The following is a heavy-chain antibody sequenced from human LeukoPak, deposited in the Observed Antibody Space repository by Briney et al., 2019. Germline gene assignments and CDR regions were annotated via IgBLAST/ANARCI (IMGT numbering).Heavy chain of an antibody. V-gene: IGHV4-59*01. CDR1: GGSISGYY. Sequence: ASETLSLTCTVSGGSISGYYWSWIRQPPGKGLEWIGSIYYSGSTNYNPSLKSRVTMSVDTSKNHFSLKLGSVTAADTAVYYCARAGDYYDSRGYYYSFDYWGQGTLVTVSS. J-gene: IGHJ4*02. D-gene: IGHD3-22*01. CDR2: IYYSGST. CDR3: ARAGDYYDSRGYYYSFDY.